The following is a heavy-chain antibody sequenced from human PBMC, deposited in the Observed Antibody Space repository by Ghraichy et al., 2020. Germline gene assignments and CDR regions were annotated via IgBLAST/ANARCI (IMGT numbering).Heavy chain of an antibody. D-gene: IGHD3-16*01. J-gene: IGHJ3*02. CDR2: IYYSGST. V-gene: IGHV4-59*01. CDR3: ARYFWPFGDRLRGAFDI. CDR1: GGSISSYY. Sequence: SETLSLTCTVSGGSISSYYWSWIRQPPGKGLEWIGYIYYSGSTNYNPSLKSRVTISVDTSKNQFSLKLSSVTAADTAVYYCARYFWPFGDRLRGAFDIWGQGTMVTVSS.